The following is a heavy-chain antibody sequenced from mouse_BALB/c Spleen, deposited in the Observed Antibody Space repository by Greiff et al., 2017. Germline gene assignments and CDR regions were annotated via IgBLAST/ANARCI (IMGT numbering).Heavy chain of an antibody. J-gene: IGHJ4*01. Sequence: EVMLVESGGDLVKPGGSLKLSCAASGFTFSSYGMSWVRQTPDKRLEWVATISSGGSYTYYPDSVKGRFTISRDNAKNTLYLQMSSLKSEDTAMYYCERQESSGAMDYWGQGTSVTVSS. V-gene: IGHV5-6*01. CDR3: ERQESSGAMDY. CDR1: GFTFSSYG. D-gene: IGHD1-1*01. CDR2: ISSGGSYT.